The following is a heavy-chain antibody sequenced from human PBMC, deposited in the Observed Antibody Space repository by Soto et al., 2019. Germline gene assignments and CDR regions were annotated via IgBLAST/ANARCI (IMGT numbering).Heavy chain of an antibody. Sequence: PSETLSLTCAVYGGSFSGYYWSWIRQPPGKGLGWIGEINHSGSTNYNPSLKSRVTISVDTSKNQFSLKLCSVTAADTAVYYCARLGIQLWLRARFDPWGQGTLVTVSS. CDR2: INHSGST. CDR1: GGSFSGYY. J-gene: IGHJ5*02. V-gene: IGHV4-34*01. D-gene: IGHD5-18*01. CDR3: ARLGIQLWLRARFDP.